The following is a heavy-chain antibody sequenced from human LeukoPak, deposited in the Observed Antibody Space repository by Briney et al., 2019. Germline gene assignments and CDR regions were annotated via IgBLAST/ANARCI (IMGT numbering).Heavy chain of an antibody. CDR3: ARGYRGVIHFDY. J-gene: IGHJ4*02. V-gene: IGHV3-23*01. CDR1: GFTFSSYA. CDR2: VSGSGGST. Sequence: GGSLRLSCAASGFTFSSYAMSSARQGPGKGLEWVSAVSGSGGSTYYADSVKGRFTISRDNSKNTLYLQMNSLRAEDTAVYYCARGYRGVIHFDYWGQGTLVTVSS. D-gene: IGHD3-10*01.